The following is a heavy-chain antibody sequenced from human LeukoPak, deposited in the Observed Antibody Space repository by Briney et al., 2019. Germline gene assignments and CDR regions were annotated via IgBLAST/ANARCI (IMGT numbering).Heavy chain of an antibody. CDR1: GGSFSGYY. CDR2: INHSGST. J-gene: IGHJ4*02. CDR3: ARARTLAARFIDY. D-gene: IGHD6-6*01. Sequence: SETLSLTCAVYGGSFSGYYWSWTRQPPGKGLEWIGEINHSGSTNYNPSLKSRVTISVDTSKNQFSLKLSSVTAADTAVYYCARARTLAARFIDYWGQGTLVTVSS. V-gene: IGHV4-34*01.